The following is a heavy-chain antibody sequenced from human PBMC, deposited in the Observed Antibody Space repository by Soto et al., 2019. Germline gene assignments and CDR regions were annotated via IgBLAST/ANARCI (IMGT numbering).Heavy chain of an antibody. CDR2: ITDRGGST. CDR3: AKGLRRLHLGELST. J-gene: IGHJ4*02. D-gene: IGHD3-16*02. V-gene: IGHV3-23*01. Sequence: EVQLLESGGGLVQPGGSLRLSCAASGFTFSSYAMSWVRQAPGKGLEWVSAITDRGGSTFYADSVKGRFTISRDNSKNTLYLQMSSLRAEDTAVYYCAKGLRRLHLGELSTWGQGTLVTVSS. CDR1: GFTFSSYA.